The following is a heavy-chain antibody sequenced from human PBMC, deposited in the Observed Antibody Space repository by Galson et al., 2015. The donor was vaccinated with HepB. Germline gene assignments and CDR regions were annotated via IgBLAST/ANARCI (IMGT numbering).Heavy chain of an antibody. CDR1: GFTFSTYI. Sequence: SLRLSCAASGFTFSTYIMNWVRQAPGKGLEWVSYITGSSNTIFYADSVKGRFTISRDNAKNPLYLQMNSLRDEDTAVYYCARLVGVGYGDYCRASWGQGTLVSVSS. CDR2: ITGSSNTI. V-gene: IGHV3-48*02. J-gene: IGHJ5*02. CDR3: ARLVGVGYGDYCRAS. D-gene: IGHD4-17*01.